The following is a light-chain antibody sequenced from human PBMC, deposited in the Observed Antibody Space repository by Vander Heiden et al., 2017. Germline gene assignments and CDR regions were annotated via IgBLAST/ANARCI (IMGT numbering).Light chain of an antibody. CDR3: QQRSSWYT. V-gene: IGKV3-11*01. CDR2: DAS. J-gene: IGKJ2*01. Sequence: IVLTQSPATLSLSPGERATLSCRASQNVSSFLTWYQHKPGQAPRLLIYDASNRATGIPARFSGSGSGTDFTLTISSLEPEDFAFYYCQQRSSWYTFGQGTKLEIK. CDR1: QNVSSF.